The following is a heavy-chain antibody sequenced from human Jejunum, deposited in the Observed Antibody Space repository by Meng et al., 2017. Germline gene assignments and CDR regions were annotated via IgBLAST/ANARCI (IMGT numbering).Heavy chain of an antibody. CDR3: ARELLRRSGWHDY. CDR1: GDSIISSSYF. Sequence: SETLSLTCTVSGDSIISSSYFWAWIRQPPGKELEWIGSIYNSGTSYYNPSLKSRATISVDTSKNQLSLKVNSVTAADTAVYYCARELLRRSGWHDYWGQGTLVTVSS. V-gene: IGHV4-39*07. D-gene: IGHD6-19*01. CDR2: IYNSGTS. J-gene: IGHJ4*02.